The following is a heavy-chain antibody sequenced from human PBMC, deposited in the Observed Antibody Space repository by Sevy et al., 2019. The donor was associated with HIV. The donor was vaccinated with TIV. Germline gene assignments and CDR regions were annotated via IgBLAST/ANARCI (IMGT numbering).Heavy chain of an antibody. V-gene: IGHV3-64D*06. J-gene: IGHJ4*02. Sequence: GGSLRLSCSASGFTFSSYAMHWVRQAPGKGLEYVSAISSNGGSTYYADSVKGRFTISRDNSKNTLYLQMSSLRAEDTAVYYCATYCSSTSCYASGGDYWGQRTLVTVSS. CDR3: ATYCSSTSCYASGGDY. D-gene: IGHD2-2*01. CDR1: GFTFSSYA. CDR2: ISSNGGST.